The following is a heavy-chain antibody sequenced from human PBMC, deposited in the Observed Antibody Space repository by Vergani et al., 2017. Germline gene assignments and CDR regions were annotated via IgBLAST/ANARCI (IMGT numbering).Heavy chain of an antibody. J-gene: IGHJ2*01. Sequence: EVQLVESGGGFVQPGGSLRLSCAASGFTFSTYWMHWVRQAPGKGLVWVSRINSDGTSTTYADSVKGRFTISRDNAKNTLYLQMNSLGAEDTAVYFCARDQPDSSGWYSYFELWGGGNRVTACS. D-gene: IGHD6-19*01. CDR3: ARDQPDSSGWYSYFEL. V-gene: IGHV3-74*01. CDR2: INSDGTST. CDR1: GFTFSTYW.